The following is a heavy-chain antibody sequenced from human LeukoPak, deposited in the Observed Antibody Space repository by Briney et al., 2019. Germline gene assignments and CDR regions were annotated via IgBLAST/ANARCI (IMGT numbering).Heavy chain of an antibody. J-gene: IGHJ4*01. CDR1: GFTFSSYA. CDR3: ARSRITMVRGATDY. V-gene: IGHV3-30-3*01. D-gene: IGHD3-10*01. CDR2: ISYDGSNK. Sequence: GGSLRLSCAASGFTFSSYAMHWVRQAPGKGLEWVAVISYDGSNKYYADSVKGRFTISRDNSKNTLYLQMNSLRAEDTAVYYCARSRITMVRGATDYWGQEPWSPSPQ.